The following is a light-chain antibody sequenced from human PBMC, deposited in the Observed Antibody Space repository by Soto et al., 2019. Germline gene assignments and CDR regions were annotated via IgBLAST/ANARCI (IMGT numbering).Light chain of an antibody. CDR2: DDS. Sequence: DMESTQSPSTLPASVGNRATLSCLASQSISRSLAWYQQKPGQAPKLLIYDDSNMESGVPARFSGSGSGTEFTLTISGLQPADFAVYYCQQHNDYSLTFGQGTKVDIK. CDR3: QQHNDYSLT. CDR1: QSISRS. V-gene: IGKV1-5*01. J-gene: IGKJ1*01.